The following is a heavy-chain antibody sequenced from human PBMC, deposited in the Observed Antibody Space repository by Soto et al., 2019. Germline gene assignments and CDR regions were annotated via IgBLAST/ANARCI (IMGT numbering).Heavy chain of an antibody. Sequence: QVQLQESGPGLVKPSQTLSLTCTVSGGSSSSGGDYWSWIRQHPGKGLKWIGYIYYSGSTYYNPSLTSRVTISVGTSKNQFPLKLSSVTAADAAVYSCARVGRWPTHCFDYWGQGTLVTVSS. D-gene: IGHD1-26*01. J-gene: IGHJ4*02. CDR3: ARVGRWPTHCFDY. CDR2: IYYSGST. V-gene: IGHV4-31*03. CDR1: GGSSSSGGDY.